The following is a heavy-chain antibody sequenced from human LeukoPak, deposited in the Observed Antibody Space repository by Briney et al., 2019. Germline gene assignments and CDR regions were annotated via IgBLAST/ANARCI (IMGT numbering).Heavy chain of an antibody. CDR3: ARVKATPQSPIFDY. CDR2: INPSGGST. J-gene: IGHJ4*02. D-gene: IGHD1-26*01. Sequence: ASVKVSCKASGYTFTSYYMHWVRQAPGEGLEWMGIINPSGGSTSYAQKFQGRVTMTRDMSTSTAYMELSRLRSDDTAVYYCARVKATPQSPIFDYWGQGTLVTVSS. V-gene: IGHV1-46*01. CDR1: GYTFTSYY.